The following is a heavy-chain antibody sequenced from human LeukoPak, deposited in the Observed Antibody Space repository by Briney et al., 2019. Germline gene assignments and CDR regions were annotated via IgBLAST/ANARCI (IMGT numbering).Heavy chain of an antibody. D-gene: IGHD3-10*01. V-gene: IGHV1-46*01. Sequence: ASVKVSCKASGYTFTSYYMHWVRQAPGQGLEWMGIINPSGGSTSYAQKLQGRVTMTTDTSTSTAYMELRSPRSDDTAVYYCAGGRSTMVRGVMDYWGQGTLVTVSS. CDR1: GYTFTSYY. CDR3: AGGRSTMVRGVMDY. J-gene: IGHJ4*02. CDR2: INPSGGST.